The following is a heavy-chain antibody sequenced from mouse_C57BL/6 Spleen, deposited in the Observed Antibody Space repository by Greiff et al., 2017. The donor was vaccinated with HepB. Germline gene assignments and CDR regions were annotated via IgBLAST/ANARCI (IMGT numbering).Heavy chain of an antibody. CDR1: GFTFSSYA. J-gene: IGHJ2*01. CDR2: ISSGGDYI. V-gene: IGHV5-9-1*02. Sequence: EVQLQESGEGLVKPGGSLKLSCAASGFTFSSYAMSWVRQTPEKRLEWVAYISSGGDYIYYADTVKGRFTISRDNARNTLYLQMSSLKSEDTAMYYCTREGDYGSSYPDYWGKGTTLTVSS. CDR3: TREGDYGSSYPDY. D-gene: IGHD1-1*01.